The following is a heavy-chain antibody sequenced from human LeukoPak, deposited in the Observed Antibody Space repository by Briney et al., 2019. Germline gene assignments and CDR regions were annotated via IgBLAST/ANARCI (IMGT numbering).Heavy chain of an antibody. CDR3: ARNDGEQWPTQTDY. CDR2: IYYSGST. V-gene: IGHV4-59*08. J-gene: IGHJ4*02. CDR1: GGSISSYY. Sequence: SETLSLTCTVSGGSISSYYWSWIRQPPGKGLEWIGYIYYSGSTNYNPSLRSRVTISVDTSKNQFSLTLSSVTAADAAVYYCARNDGEQWPTQTDYWGQGILVTVSS. D-gene: IGHD6-19*01.